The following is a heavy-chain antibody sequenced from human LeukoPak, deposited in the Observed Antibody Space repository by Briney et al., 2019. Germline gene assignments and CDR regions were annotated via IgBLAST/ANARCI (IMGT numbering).Heavy chain of an antibody. CDR1: GFTFSSYW. J-gene: IGHJ4*02. CDR3: AREPMYAALDY. Sequence: GGSLRLSCAASGFTFSSYWMHWVRQAPGKGLVWVSRISSDGDTTNYADSVKSRFTISRDNSKNTLYLQMNSLRAEDTAVYYCAREPMYAALDYWGQGTLVTVSS. D-gene: IGHD2-15*01. V-gene: IGHV3-74*01. CDR2: ISSDGDTT.